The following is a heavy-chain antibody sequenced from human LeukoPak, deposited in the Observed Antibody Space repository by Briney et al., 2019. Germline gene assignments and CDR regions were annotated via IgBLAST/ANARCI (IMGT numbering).Heavy chain of an antibody. CDR1: GGSISSYY. J-gene: IGHJ4*02. V-gene: IGHV4-59*01. CDR3: ARSSKDDYGDYELDY. D-gene: IGHD4-17*01. Sequence: SETLSLTCTVSGGSISSYYWNWIRQSPGKGLEWIGYIYYSGSTNYNPSLKSRVTISVDTSKNQFSLKLSSVTAADTAVYYCARSSKDDYGDYELDYWGQGTLATVSS. CDR2: IYYSGST.